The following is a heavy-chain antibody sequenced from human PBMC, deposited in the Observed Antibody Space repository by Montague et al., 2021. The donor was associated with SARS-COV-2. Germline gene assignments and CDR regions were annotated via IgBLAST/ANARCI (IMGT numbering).Heavy chain of an antibody. CDR3: AIRRRGPLGFDT. V-gene: IGHV4-4*07. CDR1: GGSINSYL. D-gene: IGHD3-3*01. J-gene: IGHJ6*02. Sequence: SETLSLTCTVYGGSINSYLWSWIRQPAGKRLEWIGRMLNNGITKYNPSLNSRVTVSLDTSKNQLYLKLYSVTAADTAVYYCAIRRRGPLGFDTWGQGTTVTVSS. CDR2: MLNNGIT.